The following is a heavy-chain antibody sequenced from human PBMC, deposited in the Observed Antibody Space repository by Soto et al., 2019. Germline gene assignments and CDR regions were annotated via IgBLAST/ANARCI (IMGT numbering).Heavy chain of an antibody. CDR1: GCSFSSYA. CDR2: IIPIFGTA. D-gene: IGHD6-19*01. V-gene: IGHV1-69*06. Sequence: GASVKGSWKASGCSFSSYASSWGRQATGQGLEWMGGIIPIFGTANYAQKFQGRVTITADKSTSTAYMELSSLRSEDTAVYYCARSPRSSGFLASYYFDYWGQGTLVTVSS. J-gene: IGHJ4*02. CDR3: ARSPRSSGFLASYYFDY.